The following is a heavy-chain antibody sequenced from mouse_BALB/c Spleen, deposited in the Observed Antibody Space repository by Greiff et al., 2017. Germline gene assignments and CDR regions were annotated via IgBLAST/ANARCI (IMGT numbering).Heavy chain of an antibody. CDR3: ASTAGEFITTATGYFDY. V-gene: IGHV1-87*01. CDR2: IYPGDGDT. D-gene: IGHD1-2*01. CDR1: GYTFTSYW. Sequence: QVQLKQSGAELARPGASVKLSCKASGYTFTSYWMQWVKQRPGQGLEWIGAIYPGDGDTRYTQKFKGKATLTADKSSSTAYMQLSSLASEDSAVYYCASTAGEFITTATGYFDYWGQGTTLTVAS. J-gene: IGHJ2*01.